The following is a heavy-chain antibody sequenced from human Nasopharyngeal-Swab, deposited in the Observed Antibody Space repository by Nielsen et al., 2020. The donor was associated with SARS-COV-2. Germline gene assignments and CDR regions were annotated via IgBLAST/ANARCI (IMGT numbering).Heavy chain of an antibody. CDR1: GYSFTSYW. V-gene: IGHV5-51*01. CDR3: ARRVLVPPASYFDY. J-gene: IGHJ4*02. D-gene: IGHD3-10*01. Sequence: GESLKTPCHGSGYSFTSYWIGWVRQMPGKGLEWMGIIYPGDSDTRYSPSFQGQVTISADKSISTAYLQWSSLKASDTAMYYCARRVLVPPASYFDYWGQGTLVTVSS. CDR2: IYPGDSDT.